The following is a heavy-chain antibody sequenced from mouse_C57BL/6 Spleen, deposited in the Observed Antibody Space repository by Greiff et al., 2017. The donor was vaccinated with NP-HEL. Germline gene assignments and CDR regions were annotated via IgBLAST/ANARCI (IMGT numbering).Heavy chain of an antibody. CDR1: GFTFSSYT. Sequence: EVQLVESGGGLVKPGGSLKLSCAASGFTFSSYTMSWVRQTPEKRLEWVATISGGGGNTYYPASVKGRFTISRDNAKNTLYLQMSSLRSEDTALYYCARGRIYDGYYGYFDVWGTGTTVTVSS. CDR2: ISGGGGNT. J-gene: IGHJ1*03. CDR3: ARGRIYDGYYGYFDV. D-gene: IGHD2-3*01. V-gene: IGHV5-9*01.